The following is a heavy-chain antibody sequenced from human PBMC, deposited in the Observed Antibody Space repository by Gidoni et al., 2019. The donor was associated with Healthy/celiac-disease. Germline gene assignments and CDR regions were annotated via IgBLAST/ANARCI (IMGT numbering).Heavy chain of an antibody. V-gene: IGHV3-33*01. CDR1: GFTFSSYG. J-gene: IGHJ3*02. D-gene: IGHD6-19*01. CDR2: IWYDGSNK. Sequence: QVQLVESGGGVVQPGRSLRLSCAASGFTFSSYGMHWVRQAPGKGLAWVAVIWYDGSNKYYADSVKGRFTISRDNSKNTLYLQMNSLRAEDTAVYYCARDQSWEQWRGADAFDIWGQGTMVTVSS. CDR3: ARDQSWEQWRGADAFDI.